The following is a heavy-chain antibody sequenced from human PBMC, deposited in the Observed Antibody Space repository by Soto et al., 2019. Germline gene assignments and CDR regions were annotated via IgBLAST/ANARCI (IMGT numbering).Heavy chain of an antibody. V-gene: IGHV3-23*01. J-gene: IGHJ4*02. D-gene: IGHD3-10*01. CDR2: ISGSGGST. Sequence: GGSVRLSCAASGFTFSSYAMSWVRQAPGKELEWVSAISGSGGSTYYADSVKGRFTISRDNSKNTLYLQMNSLRAEDTAVYYCAKFPSSYGSGSYYHFDYWGQGTLVTVSS. CDR3: AKFPSSYGSGSYYHFDY. CDR1: GFTFSSYA.